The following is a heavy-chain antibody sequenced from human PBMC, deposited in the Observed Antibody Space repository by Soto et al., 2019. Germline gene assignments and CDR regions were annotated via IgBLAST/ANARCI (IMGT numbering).Heavy chain of an antibody. Sequence: SETPSLTCTVTGDSINNRSYYWGWIRQPPGKGLEWIGSIYYSGSTYNNPSLKSRVSMSVDTSKNHFSLKLRSVTAADTALYYCARQRTSVVTQAYFDSWGQGSLVTVSS. J-gene: IGHJ4*02. CDR1: GDSINNRSYY. D-gene: IGHD2-21*02. CDR2: IYYSGST. CDR3: ARQRTSVVTQAYFDS. V-gene: IGHV4-39*01.